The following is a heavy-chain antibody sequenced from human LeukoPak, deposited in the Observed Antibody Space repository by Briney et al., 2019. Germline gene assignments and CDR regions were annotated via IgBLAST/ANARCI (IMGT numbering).Heavy chain of an antibody. J-gene: IGHJ4*02. Sequence: SETLSLTCTVSGGSISSSTFYWGWIRQPPGKGLEWIGTIFYTGNTYYNPSLKSRVTISVDTSTNQFSLTLSSVTAADTAVYYCARYSDSSGYYDYWGQGTLVTVSS. CDR2: IFYTGNT. V-gene: IGHV4-39*01. CDR1: GGSISSSTFY. CDR3: ARYSDSSGYYDY. D-gene: IGHD3-22*01.